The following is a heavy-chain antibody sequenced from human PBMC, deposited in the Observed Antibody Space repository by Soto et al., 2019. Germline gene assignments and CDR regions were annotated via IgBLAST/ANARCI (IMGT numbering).Heavy chain of an antibody. D-gene: IGHD3-22*01. CDR1: GFTFSGSA. CDR2: IRSKANSYAT. Sequence: GGSLRLSCAASGFTFSGSAMHWVRQASGKGLEWVGRIRSKANSYATAYAASVKGRFTISRDDSKNTAYLQMNSLKTEDTAVYYCTRLIEGYYDSSGYYRWGQGTLVTVSS. J-gene: IGHJ4*02. CDR3: TRLIEGYYDSSGYYR. V-gene: IGHV3-73*01.